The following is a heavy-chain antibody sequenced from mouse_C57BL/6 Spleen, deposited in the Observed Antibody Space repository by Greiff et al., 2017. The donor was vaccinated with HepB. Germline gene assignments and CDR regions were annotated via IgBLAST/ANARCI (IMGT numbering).Heavy chain of an antibody. D-gene: IGHD1-1*01. CDR3: ARGSYYYGSSWFAY. J-gene: IGHJ3*01. CDR1: GYTFTSYW. V-gene: IGHV1-50*01. CDR2: IDPSDSYT. Sequence: VQLQQSGAELVKPGASVKLSCKASGYTFTSYWMQWVKQRPGQGLEWIGEIDPSDSYTNYNQKFKGKATLTVDTSSSTAYMQLSSLTSEDSAVYYCARGSYYYGSSWFAYWGQGTLVTVSA.